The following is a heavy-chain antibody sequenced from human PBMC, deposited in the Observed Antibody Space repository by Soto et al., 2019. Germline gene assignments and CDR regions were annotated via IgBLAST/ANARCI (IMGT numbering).Heavy chain of an antibody. V-gene: IGHV3-9*01. CDR1: GFTFDDYA. Sequence: EVQLVESGGGLVQPGRSLRLSCAASGFTFDDYAMHWVRQAPGKGLEWVSGISWNSGSIGYADSVKGRFTISRDNAKNSLYLQMNSLRAEDTALYYCAKDIFPDIVVVVAATGDYAAFDIWGQGTMVTVSS. CDR3: AKDIFPDIVVVVAATGDYAAFDI. D-gene: IGHD2-15*01. J-gene: IGHJ3*02. CDR2: ISWNSGSI.